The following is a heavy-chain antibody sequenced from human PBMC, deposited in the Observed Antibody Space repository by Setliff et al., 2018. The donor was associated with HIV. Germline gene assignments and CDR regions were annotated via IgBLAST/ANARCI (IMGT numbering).Heavy chain of an antibody. V-gene: IGHV3-20*04. CDR3: ARVKASWYMDV. CDR1: GFTFDDFG. J-gene: IGHJ6*03. CDR2: INWNGGST. Sequence: GGSLRLSCAASGFTFDDFGMSWVRQGPGKGLEWVSSINWNGGSTGYADSVKGRFTISRDNAKNSLYLQMNSLRAEDTAVYFCARVKASWYMDVWGKGTTVTVSS.